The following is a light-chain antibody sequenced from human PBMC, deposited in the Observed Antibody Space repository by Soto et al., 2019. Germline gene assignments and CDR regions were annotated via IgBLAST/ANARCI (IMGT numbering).Light chain of an antibody. Sequence: QPVLTQPASVSGSPGQSITISCAGTTSDVAYYDLVSWYQQHPGRAPKLLIYEVDKRPSGISVRFSGSKSGATASLTISGLLPDDEAVYFCCTYAGHVPKFGGGTKLTVL. CDR1: TSDVAYYDL. J-gene: IGLJ2*01. CDR3: CTYAGHVPK. CDR2: EVD. V-gene: IGLV2-23*02.